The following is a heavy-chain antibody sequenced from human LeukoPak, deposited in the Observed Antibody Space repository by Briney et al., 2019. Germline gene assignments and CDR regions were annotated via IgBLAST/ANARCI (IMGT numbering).Heavy chain of an antibody. CDR3: SMSGDRVPLQDDVFDV. CDR2: IYPGDSGP. CDR1: GYSFTSYC. V-gene: IGHV5-51*01. D-gene: IGHD1-26*01. J-gene: IGHJ3*01. Sequence: GESLKISCKVSGYSFTSYCIGWVRQLPGKGLEWMGIIYPGDSGPTYSPSFQGQVTISVDKSINTAYLQWSSLQASDTAMYYCSMSGDRVPLQDDVFDVWGQGTTVTVST.